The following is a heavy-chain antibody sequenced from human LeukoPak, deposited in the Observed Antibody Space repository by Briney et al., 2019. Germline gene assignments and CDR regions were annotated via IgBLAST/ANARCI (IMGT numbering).Heavy chain of an antibody. D-gene: IGHD2-21*02. CDR2: INSTGSS. J-gene: IGHJ4*02. CDR3: AREHPTAIATDY. V-gene: IGHV4-4*07. CDR1: GGSISGYY. Sequence: SETLSLTCSVSGGSISGYYWGCFRQAAGKGLEWIGRINSTGSSNYNPSLKSRLTMSIDTSRNQFSLKLSSMTAADTAIYYCAREHPTAIATDYWGQGTLVTVSS.